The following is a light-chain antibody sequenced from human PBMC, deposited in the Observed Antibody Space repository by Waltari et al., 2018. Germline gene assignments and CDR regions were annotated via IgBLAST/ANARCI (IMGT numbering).Light chain of an antibody. CDR1: SSDVGGYNY. Sequence: QSALTQPASVSGSPGQSITISCTGTSSDVGGYNYVSWYQHHPGKAPKLMIYDVSKRPSGVSNRFSGSKSGNTASLTISGLQAEDEADYYSSSYTSTSTYVVFGGGTKLTVL. CDR2: DVS. V-gene: IGLV2-14*03. J-gene: IGLJ2*01. CDR3: SSYTSTSTYVV.